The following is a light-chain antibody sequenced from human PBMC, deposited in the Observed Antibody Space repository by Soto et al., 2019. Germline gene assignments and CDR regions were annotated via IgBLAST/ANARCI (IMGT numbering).Light chain of an antibody. CDR3: SSYAGSNNYV. CDR2: EVS. J-gene: IGLJ1*01. V-gene: IGLV2-8*01. Sequence: QSALTQPPSASGSPGQSVTISCTRTSNDVGGYNYVSWYQQHPGKAPKLMIYEVSKRPSGVPDRFSGSKSGNTASLTVSGLQAEDEADYYCSSYAGSNNYVFGTGTKLTVL. CDR1: SNDVGGYNY.